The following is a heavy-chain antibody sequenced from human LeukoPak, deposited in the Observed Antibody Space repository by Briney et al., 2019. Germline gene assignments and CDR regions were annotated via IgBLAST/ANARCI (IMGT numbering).Heavy chain of an antibody. Sequence: GASVKVSCKASGYTFTGYYMHWVRQAPGQGLEWMGWINPNSGGTNYAQKFQGRVTMTRDTSISTAYMELRSLRSDDTAVYYCARGSKYGYNTLGGDYWGQGTLVTVSS. CDR2: INPNSGGT. CDR1: GYTFTGYY. CDR3: ARGSKYGYNTLGGDY. J-gene: IGHJ4*02. D-gene: IGHD5-24*01. V-gene: IGHV1-2*02.